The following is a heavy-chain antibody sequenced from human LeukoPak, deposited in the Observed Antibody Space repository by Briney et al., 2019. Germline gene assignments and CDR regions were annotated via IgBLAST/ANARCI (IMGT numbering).Heavy chain of an antibody. J-gene: IGHJ4*02. CDR3: AKDPHPYGDSVGGYHFDY. CDR2: ISYGGDNT. V-gene: IGHV3-23*01. Sequence: GGSLRLSCAASGFTFTDYAMNWVRQAPGKGLEWVSGISYGGDNTYYADSVKGRFTISRDNPRNTLNLALNSLRAEDTAVYYCAKDPHPYGDSVGGYHFDYWGQGTLVTVPS. D-gene: IGHD4-17*01. CDR1: GFTFTDYA.